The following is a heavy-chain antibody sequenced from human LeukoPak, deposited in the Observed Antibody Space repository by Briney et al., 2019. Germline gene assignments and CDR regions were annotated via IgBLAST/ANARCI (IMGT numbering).Heavy chain of an antibody. V-gene: IGHV4-39*07. D-gene: IGHD1-26*01. Sequence: SETLSLTCTVSGGSISSSSYYWGWIRQPPGKGLEWIGSIYYSGSTYYNPSLKSRVTISVDTSKNQFSLKLSSVTAADTAVYYCARAYSGSFQLDYWGQGTLVTVSS. CDR3: ARAYSGSFQLDY. J-gene: IGHJ4*02. CDR1: GGSISSSSYY. CDR2: IYYSGST.